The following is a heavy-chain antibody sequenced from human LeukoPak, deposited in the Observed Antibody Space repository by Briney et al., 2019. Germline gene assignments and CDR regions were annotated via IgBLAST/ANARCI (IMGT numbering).Heavy chain of an antibody. V-gene: IGHV3-9*01. J-gene: IGHJ6*02. CDR2: MSWTSGSI. D-gene: IGHD4-17*01. CDR3: AKDITTVSNYYYYGMDV. Sequence: GGSLTLSCAASVFAFEDYSIYWVRQAPGKGREWVLGMSWTSGSIGYADSVKGRFTISRDNAKNSLYLQMNSLRAEDTALYYCAKDITTVSNYYYYGMDVWGQGTTVTVSS. CDR1: VFAFEDYS.